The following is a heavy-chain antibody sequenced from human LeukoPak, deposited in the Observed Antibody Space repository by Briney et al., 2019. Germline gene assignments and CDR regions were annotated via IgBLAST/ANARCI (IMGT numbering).Heavy chain of an antibody. CDR3: ATGAFYDSRIFQY. CDR1: GFSFSSYA. CDR2: ISYDANHE. V-gene: IGHV3-30-3*01. J-gene: IGHJ1*01. D-gene: IGHD3-22*01. Sequence: GRSLRLSCAASGFSFSSYAMYWVRQAPGKGLECVAVISYDANHEDYADSVKGRFTISRDNSKNTLYLQMNSVRVDDTAMYYCATGAFYDSRIFQYWGQGTLVTVSS.